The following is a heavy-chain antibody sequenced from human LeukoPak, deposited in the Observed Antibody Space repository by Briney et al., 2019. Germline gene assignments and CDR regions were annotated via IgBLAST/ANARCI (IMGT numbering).Heavy chain of an antibody. CDR1: RYSSTGYY. Sequence: RASVKVSCKASRYSSTGYYMHWVRQAPGQGLEWMVWINPNSGGTNYAQKFQGRVTMTRDTSISTAYMELSRLRSDDTAVCYCARMPLDYVWGSYRYYFDYWGQGTLVTVSS. CDR3: ARMPLDYVWGSYRYYFDY. V-gene: IGHV1-2*02. D-gene: IGHD3-16*02. J-gene: IGHJ4*02. CDR2: INPNSGGT.